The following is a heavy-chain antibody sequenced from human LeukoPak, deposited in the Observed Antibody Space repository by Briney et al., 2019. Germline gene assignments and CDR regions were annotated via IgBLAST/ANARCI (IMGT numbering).Heavy chain of an antibody. D-gene: IGHD5-18*01. V-gene: IGHV3-21*01. Sequence: KSGGSLRLSCAASGFTFDDYSMTWVRQAPGKGLEWVSSISSSSSYIYYADSVKGRFTISRDNAKNSLYLQMNSLRAEDTAVYYCARDLGTAMVYESIDYWGQGTLVTVSS. J-gene: IGHJ4*02. CDR1: GFTFDDYS. CDR3: ARDLGTAMVYESIDY. CDR2: ISSSSSYI.